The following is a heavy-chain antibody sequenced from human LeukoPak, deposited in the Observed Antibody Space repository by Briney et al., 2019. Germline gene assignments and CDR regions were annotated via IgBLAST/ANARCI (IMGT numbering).Heavy chain of an antibody. V-gene: IGHV4-59*08. D-gene: IGHD2-15*01. CDR1: GGSISSYY. J-gene: IGHJ3*02. CDR2: IYYSGST. CDR3: ARSELSCSGGSCPTRYAFDI. Sequence: SETLSLTCTVSGGSISSYYWSWIRQPPGKGLEWIGYIYYSGSTNYNPSLKSRVTISVDTSKNQFSLKLSSVTAADTALYYCARSELSCSGGSCPTRYAFDIWGQGTVVTASS.